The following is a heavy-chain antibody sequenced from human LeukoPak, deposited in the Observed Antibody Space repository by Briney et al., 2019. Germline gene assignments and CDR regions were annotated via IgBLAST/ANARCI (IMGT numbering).Heavy chain of an antibody. J-gene: IGHJ5*02. V-gene: IGHV1-24*01. CDR2: FDPEDGET. D-gene: IGHD4-17*01. CDR3: ATGSFVTTHWFDP. CDR1: GYTLTELS. Sequence: ASVKVSCKVSGYTLTELSMHWVRQAPGKGLEWMGGFDPEDGETIYAQKFQGRVTMTEDTSTDTAYMELSSLRSEDTAVYCCATGSFVTTHWFDPWGQGTLVTVSS.